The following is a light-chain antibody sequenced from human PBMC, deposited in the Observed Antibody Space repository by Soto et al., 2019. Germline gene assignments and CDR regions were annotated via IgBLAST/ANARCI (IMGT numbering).Light chain of an antibody. V-gene: IGKV3-15*01. J-gene: IGKJ1*01. CDR1: QSVSRSY. CDR3: QHSLSWPPT. Sequence: EILLTQSPCTLSLSPGERATLSCGASQSVSRSYLAWYQQKPGQAPRLLIYDASTRATGIPARFSGSGSGTESTLTISSLQSEDFEVYYCQHSLSWPPTFGQGTKVDIK. CDR2: DAS.